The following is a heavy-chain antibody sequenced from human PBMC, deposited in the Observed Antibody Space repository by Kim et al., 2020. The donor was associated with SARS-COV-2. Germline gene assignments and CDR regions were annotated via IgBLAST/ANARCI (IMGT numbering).Heavy chain of an antibody. CDR3: AKGGAVAGPFDY. CDR2: IWYDGSNK. D-gene: IGHD6-19*01. Sequence: GGSLRLSCAASGFTFSSYAMHWVRQAPGKGLEWVAVIWYDGSNKYYADSVKGRFTISRDNSKNTLYLQMNSLRAEDTAVYYCAKGGAVAGPFDYWGQGTLVTVSS. CDR1: GFTFSSYA. J-gene: IGHJ4*02. V-gene: IGHV3-33*06.